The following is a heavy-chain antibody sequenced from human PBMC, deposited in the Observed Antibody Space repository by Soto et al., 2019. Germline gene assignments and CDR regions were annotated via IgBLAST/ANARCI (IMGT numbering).Heavy chain of an antibody. CDR3: ARGTPGSLIVVVPAATNFDY. D-gene: IGHD2-2*01. J-gene: IGHJ4*02. CDR1: GDSVSSGSYY. V-gene: IGHV4-61*01. CDR2: IYYSGST. Sequence: PETLSLTCTVSGDSVSSGSYYWTLVRHPPGKRPEWIGYIYYSGSTNYNPSLQSRVTISVDTSKNQFSLKLSSVTAADTAVYYCARGTPGSLIVVVPAATNFDYWGQGTLVTVSS.